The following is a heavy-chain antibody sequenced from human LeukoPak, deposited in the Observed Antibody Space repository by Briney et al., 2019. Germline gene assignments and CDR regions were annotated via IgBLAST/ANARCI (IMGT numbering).Heavy chain of an antibody. D-gene: IGHD2-2*01. J-gene: IGHJ6*03. CDR1: GGTFSSYA. Sequence: PGASVKVSCKASGGTFSSYAISWVRQAPGQGLEWMGGIIPIFGTANYAQKFQGRVTITADESTSTAYMELSSLRSEDTAVYYCARRGYCSSTSCYSDYYYYMDVWGKGTTVTVSS. V-gene: IGHV1-69*13. CDR3: ARRGYCSSTSCYSDYYYYMDV. CDR2: IIPIFGTA.